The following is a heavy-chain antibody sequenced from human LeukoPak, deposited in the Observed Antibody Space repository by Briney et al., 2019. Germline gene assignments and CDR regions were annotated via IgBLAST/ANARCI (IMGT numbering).Heavy chain of an antibody. CDR3: ASVIAAAGTPTRPNWFDP. CDR1: GGSFSGYY. D-gene: IGHD6-13*01. CDR2: INHSGST. J-gene: IGHJ5*02. V-gene: IGHV4-34*01. Sequence: PSETLPLTCAGYGGSFSGYYWSWIRQPPGKGLEWIGEINHSGSTNYNPSLKSRVTISVDTSKNQFSLKLSSVTAADTAVYYCASVIAAAGTPTRPNWFDPWGQGTLVTVSS.